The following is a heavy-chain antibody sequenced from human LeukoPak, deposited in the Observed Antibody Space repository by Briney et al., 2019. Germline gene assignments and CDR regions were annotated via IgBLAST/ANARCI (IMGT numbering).Heavy chain of an antibody. Sequence: GGSLRLSCAASGFTVNSNYMSWVRQAPGKGLEWVSVIDSGGTTYYADSVKGRFTISRDNSKNTLDLQMNSLRAEDTAMFYCARDQDSGYGDAFDIWGQGTMVTVSS. CDR2: IDSGGTT. CDR1: GFTVNSNY. V-gene: IGHV3-66*01. D-gene: IGHD5-12*01. J-gene: IGHJ3*02. CDR3: ARDQDSGYGDAFDI.